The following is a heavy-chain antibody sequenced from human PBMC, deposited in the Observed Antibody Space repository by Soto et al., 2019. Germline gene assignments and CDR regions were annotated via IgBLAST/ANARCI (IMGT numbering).Heavy chain of an antibody. D-gene: IGHD6-6*01. CDR1: GFTFSSFE. J-gene: IGHJ4*02. CDR3: ARATYSSSYYFDS. V-gene: IGHV3-48*03. CDR2: IGSSGSTI. Sequence: GGSLKLSCAASGFTFSSFEMNWVRQARGKGLEWVSKIGSSGSTIWYADSVKGRFTISRDNAKNSLYLQMNSLRGEDTAVYYCARATYSSSYYFDSWGQGTLVTVSS.